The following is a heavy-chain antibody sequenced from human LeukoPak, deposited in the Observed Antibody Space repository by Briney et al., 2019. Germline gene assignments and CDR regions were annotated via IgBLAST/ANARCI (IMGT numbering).Heavy chain of an antibody. CDR2: TYYGDNT. J-gene: IGHJ6*04. V-gene: IGHV3-53*01. Sequence: GGSLRLSCAASGFTVSSNYMSWVRQAPGKGLEWVSLTYYGDNTDYADSVKGRFTVSRDNSKNTLYLQMNSLRAEDTAVYYCARDVGFGELYKDYYGMDVWGKGTTVTVSS. CDR3: ARDVGFGELYKDYYGMDV. CDR1: GFTVSSNY. D-gene: IGHD3-10*01.